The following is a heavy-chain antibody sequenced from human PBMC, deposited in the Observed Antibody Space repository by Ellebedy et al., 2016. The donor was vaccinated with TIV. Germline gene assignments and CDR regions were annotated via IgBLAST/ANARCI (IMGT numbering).Heavy chain of an antibody. V-gene: IGHV3-30*18. CDR2: ISHDGSNQ. CDR3: AKDISGSWSWDY. J-gene: IGHJ4*02. Sequence: GESLKNSCTASGFTFSNYAMHWVRQAPGKGLEWVAAISHDGSNQYYLDSVKGRVTISRDNSKNTLYLQMSSLRPEDTAVYSCAKDISGSWSWDYWGQGTLVTVSS. D-gene: IGHD6-13*01. CDR1: GFTFSNYA.